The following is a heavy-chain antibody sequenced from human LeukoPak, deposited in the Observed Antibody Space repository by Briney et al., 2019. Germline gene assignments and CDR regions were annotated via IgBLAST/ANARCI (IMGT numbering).Heavy chain of an antibody. D-gene: IGHD2-2*01. J-gene: IGHJ5*02. Sequence: LTGGSLRLSCAASGFTFSSYAMSWFRQAPGKGLEWVSAISGSGGSTYYADSVKGRFTISRDNSKNTLYLQMNSLRAEDTAVYYCAKDIIAAATGDWFDPWGQGTLVTVSS. CDR1: GFTFSSYA. CDR2: ISGSGGST. CDR3: AKDIIAAATGDWFDP. V-gene: IGHV3-23*01.